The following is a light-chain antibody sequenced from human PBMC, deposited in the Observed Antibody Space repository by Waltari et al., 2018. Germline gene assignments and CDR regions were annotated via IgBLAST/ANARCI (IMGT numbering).Light chain of an antibody. Sequence: QSALTQPASVSASPGQSITISCTGSSSDVGGYKYVSWYQQFPGKAPKLMIYDVSERPSGVFNCFYVSKSGNTASLTISVLQVEDEADYYCASYTRSGTWVFGTGTKVTVL. CDR1: SSDVGGYKY. CDR3: ASYTRSGTWV. CDR2: DVS. V-gene: IGLV2-14*01. J-gene: IGLJ1*01.